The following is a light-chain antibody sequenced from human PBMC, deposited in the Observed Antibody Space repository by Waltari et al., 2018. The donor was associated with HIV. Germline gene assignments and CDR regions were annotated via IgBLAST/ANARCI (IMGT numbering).Light chain of an antibody. CDR1: TSNIRSNA. J-gene: IGLJ1*01. CDR2: SDN. Sequence: QSVLTQPPSMSGTPGQRVTISCSGSTSNIRSNAVNWYQQLPGTAPKLLNYSDNQRPSGVPDRFSGSKSGTSASLAISGLQSDDEADYYCAAWDDSLIAHVFGPGTKVTVL. V-gene: IGLV1-44*01. CDR3: AAWDDSLIAHV.